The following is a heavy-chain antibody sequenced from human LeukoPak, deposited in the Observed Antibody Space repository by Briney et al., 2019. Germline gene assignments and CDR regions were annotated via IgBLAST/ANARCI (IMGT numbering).Heavy chain of an antibody. CDR2: IYHSGST. V-gene: IGHV4-4*02. CDR3: ARDHTAAAGSLNWFDP. Sequence: PSGTLSLTCAVSGGSISSSNWWSWVRQPPGKGLEWIGEIYHSGSTNYNPSLKSRVTISVDKSKNQFSLKLSSVTAADTAVYYCARDHTAAAGSLNWFDPWGQGTLVTVSS. CDR1: GGSISSSNW. D-gene: IGHD6-13*01. J-gene: IGHJ5*02.